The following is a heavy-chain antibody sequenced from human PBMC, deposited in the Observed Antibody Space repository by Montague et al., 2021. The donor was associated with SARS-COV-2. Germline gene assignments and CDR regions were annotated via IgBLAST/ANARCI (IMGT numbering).Heavy chain of an antibody. V-gene: IGHV4-39*01. Sequence: SETLSLTCTVSGGSISSSSYYWGWIRQPPGKGLEWIGSIYYSGSTXYKPSLKSRVTISVDTSKSQFSLKLSSVTAADTAVYYCARGLTDISMIVVVLLGASHYCDSWGQGNLVTVSS. CDR3: ARGLTDISMIVVVLLGASHYCDS. J-gene: IGHJ4*02. CDR2: IYYSGST. D-gene: IGHD3-22*01. CDR1: GGSISSSSYY.